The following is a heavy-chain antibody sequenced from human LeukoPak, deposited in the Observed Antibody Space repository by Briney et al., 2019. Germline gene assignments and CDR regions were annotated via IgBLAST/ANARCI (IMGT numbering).Heavy chain of an antibody. Sequence: SETLSLTCTVSGGSISSGSYYWSWIWQPAGKGLEWIGRIYTSGSTNYNPSLKSRVTISVDTSKNQFSLKLSSVTAADTAVYYCARAQYYYDSSDAFDIWGQGTMVTVSS. CDR3: ARAQYYYDSSDAFDI. D-gene: IGHD3-22*01. CDR1: GGSISSGSYY. V-gene: IGHV4-61*02. J-gene: IGHJ3*02. CDR2: IYTSGST.